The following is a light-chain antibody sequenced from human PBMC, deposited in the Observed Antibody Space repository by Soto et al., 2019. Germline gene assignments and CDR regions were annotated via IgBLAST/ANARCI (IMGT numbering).Light chain of an antibody. CDR2: AAS. V-gene: IGKV1-39*01. CDR3: QQTYSIHPWT. J-gene: IGKJ1*01. Sequence: DIQMTQSPSSLSASVVDRVTISCRASQRISNYVNWYQHKPGDAPRFLIYAASTLQSGVPSRFSGSGSGTEFTLTISSQQPEDFATDYCQQTYSIHPWTFGQGTKVEI. CDR1: QRISNY.